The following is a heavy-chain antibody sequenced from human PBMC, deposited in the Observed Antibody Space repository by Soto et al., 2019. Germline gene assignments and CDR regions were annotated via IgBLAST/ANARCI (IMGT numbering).Heavy chain of an antibody. J-gene: IGHJ4*02. CDR1: GFTFSTYA. CDR3: AKNLSLRNYFDY. D-gene: IGHD4-17*01. V-gene: IGHV3-30-3*02. CDR2: ISYDGSNK. Sequence: GGSLRLSCAASGFTFSTYALHWVRQAPGKGLEWVSVISYDGSNKYFAASVKGRFTLSRDNSKNTLYLQMNSLRAEDTAVYYCAKNLSLRNYFDYWGQGTLVTVSS.